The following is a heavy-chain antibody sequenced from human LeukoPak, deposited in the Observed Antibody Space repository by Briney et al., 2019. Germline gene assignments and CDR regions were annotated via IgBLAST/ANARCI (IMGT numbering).Heavy chain of an antibody. CDR1: GVTFSSYA. CDR2: IIPIFGTA. J-gene: IGHJ5*02. Sequence: SVKVSCKASGVTFSSYAISWVRQAPGQGLEWMGWIIPIFGTANYAQKFQGRVTITTDESTSTAYMELSSLRSEETAVYYCARGYCSSTSCYTQYNWFDPWGQGTLVTVSS. D-gene: IGHD2-2*02. CDR3: ARGYCSSTSCYTQYNWFDP. V-gene: IGHV1-69*05.